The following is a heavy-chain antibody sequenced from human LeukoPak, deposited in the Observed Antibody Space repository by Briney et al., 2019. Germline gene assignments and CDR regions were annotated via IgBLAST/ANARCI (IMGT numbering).Heavy chain of an antibody. CDR2: IYSVGST. CDR1: GFTVSSNY. CDR3: ARGYDYGDYFDY. J-gene: IGHJ4*02. D-gene: IGHD4-17*01. V-gene: IGHV3-53*01. Sequence: GGSLRLSCAVSGFTVSSNYMSWVRQAPGKGLEWISVIYSVGSTYYADPVKGRFTISRDNSKNTVHLQMNSLRAKDTAVYYCARGYDYGDYFDYWGQGTLVTVSS.